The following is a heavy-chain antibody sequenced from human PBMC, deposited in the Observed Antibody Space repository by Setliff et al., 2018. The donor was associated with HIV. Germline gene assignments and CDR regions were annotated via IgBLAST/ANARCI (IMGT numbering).Heavy chain of an antibody. CDR3: AKEGQWLEGFFDY. CDR2: IYYSGST. V-gene: IGHV4-39*07. D-gene: IGHD6-19*01. Sequence: SETLSLTCTVSGGSISSTIYYWGWIRQPPGKGLEWIGSIYYSGSTYYNPSLKSRVTISVDTSKNQFSLKLSSVTAADTAVYYCAKEGQWLEGFFDYWGQGTLGTVS. CDR1: GGSISSTIYY. J-gene: IGHJ4*02.